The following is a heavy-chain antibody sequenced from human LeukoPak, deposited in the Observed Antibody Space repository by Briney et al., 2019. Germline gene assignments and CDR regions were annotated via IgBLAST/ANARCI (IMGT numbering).Heavy chain of an antibody. Sequence: GGSLRLSCAASGFTFSSYAMHWVRQAPGKGLEWVAVISYDGSNKYYADSVKGRFTISGDNSKNTLYLQMNSLRAEDTAVYYCARANYDFWSGYHWGQGTLVTVSS. CDR2: ISYDGSNK. CDR1: GFTFSSYA. V-gene: IGHV3-30-3*01. D-gene: IGHD3-3*01. J-gene: IGHJ4*02. CDR3: ARANYDFWSGYH.